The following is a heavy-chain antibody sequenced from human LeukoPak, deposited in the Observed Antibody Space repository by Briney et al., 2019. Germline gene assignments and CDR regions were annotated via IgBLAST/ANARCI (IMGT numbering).Heavy chain of an antibody. Sequence: GGSLRLSCTVSGFSFREHWMSWVRQAPGRGLEWVGNIKEDGNEDYYVDSVEGRFVIFRDNAKNSLYLQMHSLRAEDTAVYYCTRGDRGYAESLYWGRGTLVTVSS. CDR3: TRGDRGYAESLY. V-gene: IGHV3-7*02. D-gene: IGHD5-12*01. J-gene: IGHJ4*02. CDR2: IKEDGNED. CDR1: GFSFREHW.